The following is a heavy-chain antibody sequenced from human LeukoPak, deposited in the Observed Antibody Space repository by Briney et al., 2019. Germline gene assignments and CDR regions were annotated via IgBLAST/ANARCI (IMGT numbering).Heavy chain of an antibody. J-gene: IGHJ4*02. CDR2: INPNSGGT. CDR1: GYTFTGYY. D-gene: IGHD4-4*01. CDR3: ARDKLTTVTPTGY. V-gene: IGHV1-2*02. Sequence: ASVKVSCKASGYTFTGYYMHWVRQAPGQGLEWMGWINPNSGGTNYAQKFQGRVTTTRDTSISTAYMELSRLRSDDTAVYYCARDKLTTVTPTGYWGQGTLVTVSS.